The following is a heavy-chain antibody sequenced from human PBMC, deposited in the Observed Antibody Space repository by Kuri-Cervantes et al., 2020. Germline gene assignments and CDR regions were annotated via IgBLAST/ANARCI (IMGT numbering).Heavy chain of an antibody. D-gene: IGHD3-10*01. V-gene: IGHV3-7*01. J-gene: IGHJ3*01. CDR3: ARRLWFGALPDAFDL. Sequence: GGSLRLSCAASGFSFSSYFMSWVRQAPGKGLEWVANIKQDGSEKYYVDSVKGRYTISRDNAKNSLYLQMNSLRPEDTAVYYCARRLWFGALPDAFDLWGQGTMVTVSS. CDR2: IKQDGSEK. CDR1: GFSFSSYF.